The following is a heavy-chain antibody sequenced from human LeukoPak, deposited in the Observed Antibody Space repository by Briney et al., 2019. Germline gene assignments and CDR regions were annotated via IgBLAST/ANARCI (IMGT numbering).Heavy chain of an antibody. V-gene: IGHV4-59*12. J-gene: IGHJ4*02. CDR1: GGSISSYY. CDR3: ARARRCGGDCYGTFDY. Sequence: SETLSLTCTVSGGSISSYYWSWIRQPPGKGLEWLGYIYYSGSTYYNPSLKSRVTISVDASKNQFSVKLSSVTAADTAVYYCARARRCGGDCYGTFDYWGQGTLVTVSS. D-gene: IGHD2-21*02. CDR2: IYYSGST.